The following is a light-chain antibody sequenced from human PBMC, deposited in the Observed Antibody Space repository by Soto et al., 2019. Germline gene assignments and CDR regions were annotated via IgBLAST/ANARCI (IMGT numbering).Light chain of an antibody. J-gene: IGLJ2*01. CDR3: QSYDSSLSGSVV. CDR2: GNS. CDR1: SSNIRAGYD. V-gene: IGLV1-40*01. Sequence: QSVLTQPPSVSGAPGQRVTIYCTGSSSNIRAGYDVHWYQQLPGTAPKLLIYGNSNRPSGVPDRFSGSKSGTSASLAITGLQAEDEADYYCQSYDSSLSGSVVFGGGTKLTVL.